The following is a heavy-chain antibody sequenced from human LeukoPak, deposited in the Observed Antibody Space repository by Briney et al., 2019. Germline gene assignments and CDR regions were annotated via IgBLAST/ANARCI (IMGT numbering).Heavy chain of an antibody. V-gene: IGHV4-34*01. D-gene: IGHD3-3*01. Sequence: GSLRLSCAASGFTVSSNYMSWVRQPPGKGLEWIGEINHSGSTNYNPSLKSRVTISVDTSKNQFSLKLSSVTAADTAVYYCARGRGYYDFWSGLNWFDPWGQGTLVTVSS. CDR3: ARGRGYYDFWSGLNWFDP. J-gene: IGHJ5*02. CDR2: INHSGST. CDR1: GFTVSSNY.